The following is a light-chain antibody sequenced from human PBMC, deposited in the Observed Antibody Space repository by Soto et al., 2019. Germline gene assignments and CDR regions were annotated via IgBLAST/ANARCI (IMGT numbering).Light chain of an antibody. CDR3: QQYYSTPWT. Sequence: DIVLTQSPDSLAVSLGERATFNCKSSQSVLYSPNNKNYLAWYQQKLGQPPKLLIYWASTRESGVPDRFSGSGSGTDFTLTISSLQAEDVAVYYCQQYYSTPWTFGQGTKVEI. V-gene: IGKV4-1*01. J-gene: IGKJ1*01. CDR2: WAS. CDR1: QSVLYSPNNKNY.